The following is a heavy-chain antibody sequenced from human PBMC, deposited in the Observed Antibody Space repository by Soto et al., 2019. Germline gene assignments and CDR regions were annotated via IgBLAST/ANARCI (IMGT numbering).Heavy chain of an antibody. CDR1: GFTFSSYW. D-gene: IGHD2-2*02. V-gene: IGHV3-74*01. Sequence: QPGGSLRLSCAASGFTFSSYWMHWVRQAPGKGLVWVSRINSDGSSTSYADSVKGRFTISRDNAKNTLYLQMNSLRAEDTAVYYCARDMVVVPAAIEYYYYGMDVWGQGTTVTVSS. CDR2: INSDGSST. J-gene: IGHJ6*02. CDR3: ARDMVVVPAAIEYYYYGMDV.